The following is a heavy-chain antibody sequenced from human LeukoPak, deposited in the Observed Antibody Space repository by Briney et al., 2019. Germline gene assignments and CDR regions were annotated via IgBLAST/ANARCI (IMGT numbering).Heavy chain of an antibody. V-gene: IGHV4-30-4*08. Sequence: PSETLSLTCTVSGGSISIGDYYWSWIRQTPGKGLEWIGYIYYSGSTYYNPSLKSRVTISLDRSKNQFSLKLSSVTAADTAVYYCARESGYYSPYDFWGQGTLVTVSS. CDR2: IYYSGST. D-gene: IGHD3-22*01. CDR3: ARESGYYSPYDF. J-gene: IGHJ4*02. CDR1: GGSISIGDYY.